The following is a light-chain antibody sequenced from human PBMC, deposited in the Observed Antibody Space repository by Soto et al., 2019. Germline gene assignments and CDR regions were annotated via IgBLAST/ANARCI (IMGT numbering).Light chain of an antibody. CDR3: CSYAGTYTPVV. J-gene: IGLJ2*01. CDR2: DIT. CDR1: SGDVGSSNF. V-gene: IGLV2-11*01. Sequence: QSALTQPRSVSGSPGQSVAISCTGTSGDVGSSNFVSWYQQHPGKAPKLMIYDITERPSGVPDRFSGSKSGNTASLTISGLQTEDEADYYCCSYAGTYTPVVFGGGTQLTVL.